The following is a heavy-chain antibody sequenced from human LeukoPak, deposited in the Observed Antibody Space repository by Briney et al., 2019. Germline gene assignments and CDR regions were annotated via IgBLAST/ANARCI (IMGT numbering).Heavy chain of an antibody. V-gene: IGHV3-23*01. D-gene: IGHD3-10*01. Sequence: GGSLRLSCAASVFTFSNYAMNWVRQAPGKGLEWVSDISGYGGSTYYADSVKGRFTISRDNSKNTLYLQMNRLRAEDTAVYYCAKDLSGSSHNWFDPWGQGTLVTVSS. CDR2: ISGYGGST. CDR1: VFTFSNYA. CDR3: AKDLSGSSHNWFDP. J-gene: IGHJ5*02.